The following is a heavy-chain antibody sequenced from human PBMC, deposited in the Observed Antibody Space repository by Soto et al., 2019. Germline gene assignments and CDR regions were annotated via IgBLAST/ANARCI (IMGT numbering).Heavy chain of an antibody. Sequence: EVQLVESGGGLVQPGGSLRLSCAASGFTFSSYSMNWVRQAPGKGLEWVSYISSSSSTIYYADSVKGRFTISRDNAKNSLYLQMNSLRPEDTAVYYCAREALLNWFDPWGQGTLVTVSS. V-gene: IGHV3-48*01. CDR1: GFTFSSYS. CDR3: AREALLNWFDP. CDR2: ISSSSSTI. J-gene: IGHJ5*02. D-gene: IGHD2-15*01.